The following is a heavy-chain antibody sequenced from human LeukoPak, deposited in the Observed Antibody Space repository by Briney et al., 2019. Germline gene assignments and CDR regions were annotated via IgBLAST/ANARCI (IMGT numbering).Heavy chain of an antibody. J-gene: IGHJ5*02. CDR1: GGSISSSSYY. CDR3: ARKPWFGDLGPPDNWFDP. D-gene: IGHD3-10*01. CDR2: FSSGGSA. Sequence: PSETLSLTCIVPGGSISSSSYYWAWLRQSPGKGLGWIGTFSSGGSAYYNPSLTSRVSISKDTSDNQFSLRLYSVTAADTAVYYCARKPWFGDLGPPDNWFDPWGQGTLVTVSS. V-gene: IGHV4-39*01.